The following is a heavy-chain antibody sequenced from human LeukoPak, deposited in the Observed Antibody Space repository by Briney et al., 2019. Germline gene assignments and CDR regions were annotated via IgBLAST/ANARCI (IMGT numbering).Heavy chain of an antibody. Sequence: SETLSLTCSVSGASISSSDYYWGWIRQPPGKGQEWIATMYNSGSAYYNPSLKSRVTLIVDTSKNQFSLKLTSVTAADTAVYYCASLNYYDYRFDPWGQGTLVTVSS. V-gene: IGHV4-39*01. J-gene: IGHJ5*02. D-gene: IGHD3-22*01. CDR3: ASLNYYDYRFDP. CDR2: MYNSGSA. CDR1: GASISSSDYY.